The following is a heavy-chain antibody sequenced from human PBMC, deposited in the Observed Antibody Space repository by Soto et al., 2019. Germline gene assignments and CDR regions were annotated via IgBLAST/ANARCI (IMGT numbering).Heavy chain of an antibody. J-gene: IGHJ6*02. V-gene: IGHV3-21*03. D-gene: IGHD3-22*01. Sequence: GGSLRLSCAASGFTFSSYSMNWVRQAPGKGLEWVSSISSSSSYIYYADSVKGRFTISRDNAKNSLYLQMNSLRAEDTAVYYCARDATVYDSSGYYPSYGMDVWGQGTTVTVSS. CDR3: ARDATVYDSSGYYPSYGMDV. CDR1: GFTFSSYS. CDR2: ISSSSSYI.